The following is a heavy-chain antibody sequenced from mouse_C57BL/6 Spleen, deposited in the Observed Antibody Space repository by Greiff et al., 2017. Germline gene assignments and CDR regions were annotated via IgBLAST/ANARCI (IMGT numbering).Heavy chain of an antibody. CDR3: ARSAQSFLLAY. V-gene: IGHV1-82*01. Sequence: QVQLQQSGPELVKPGASVKISCKASGYAFSSSWMNWVKQRPGKGLEWIGRIYPGDGDTNYNGKFKGKATLTADKSSSTAYMQLRSLTSEDSAVSFCARSAQSFLLAYWGQGTLVTVSA. CDR2: IYPGDGDT. D-gene: IGHD3-2*02. CDR1: GYAFSSSW. J-gene: IGHJ3*01.